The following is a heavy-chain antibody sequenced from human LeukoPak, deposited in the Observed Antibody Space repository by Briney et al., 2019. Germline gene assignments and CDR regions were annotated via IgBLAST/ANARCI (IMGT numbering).Heavy chain of an antibody. J-gene: IGHJ6*02. V-gene: IGHV3-33*06. CDR2: IWYDGSNK. Sequence: PGGCLRLSCAASGFTFNTFGMHWVRPAPGKGLEWVAVIWYDGSNKYYADSVKGRFTISRDNSKNTLFLQMNSLGAEDTAVYYCVKVRFGSGGGRGLDVWGQGTTVTVSS. CDR1: GFTFNTFG. D-gene: IGHD3-10*01. CDR3: VKVRFGSGGGRGLDV.